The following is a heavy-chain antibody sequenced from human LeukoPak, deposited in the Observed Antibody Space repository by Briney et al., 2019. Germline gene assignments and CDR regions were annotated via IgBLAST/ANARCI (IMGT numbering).Heavy chain of an antibody. CDR3: AKGPTSWYYFDY. Sequence: GGSLRLSCAASGLTFSSYAMSWVRQAPGKGLEWVSAISGSGGSTYYADSVKGRFTISRDNSKNTLYLQMNSLRAEDTAVYYCAKGPTSWYYFDYWGQGTLVTVSS. V-gene: IGHV3-23*01. CDR1: GLTFSSYA. CDR2: ISGSGGST. J-gene: IGHJ4*02. D-gene: IGHD2-2*01.